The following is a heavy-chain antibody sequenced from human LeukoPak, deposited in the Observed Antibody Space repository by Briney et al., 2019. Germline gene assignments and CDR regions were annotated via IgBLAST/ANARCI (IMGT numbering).Heavy chain of an antibody. CDR1: GYTFTNYD. J-gene: IGHJ4*02. D-gene: IGHD6-6*01. V-gene: IGHV1-18*01. CDR2: ISAYNGNT. Sequence: GASVKVSCKASGYTFTNYDISWVRQAPGPGLEWMGWISAYNGNTNYAQKLQDRVSMTTDTSTSTAYMELRRLRSDDTAVYYCARDRSSSDYWGQGTLVTVSS. CDR3: ARDRSSSDY.